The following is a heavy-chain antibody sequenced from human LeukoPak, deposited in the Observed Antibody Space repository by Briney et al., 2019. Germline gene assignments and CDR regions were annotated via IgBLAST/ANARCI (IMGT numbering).Heavy chain of an antibody. V-gene: IGHV4-39*07. CDR3: ARGVGFRGLLVTVTRLRWFDP. J-gene: IGHJ5*02. CDR1: GGSIGSDSYS. Sequence: KPSEPLSLTCSVSGGSIGSDSYSWGWIRQPTGKGLEWIASTYYSGKSYYKVSLKSRVTISIDTSKNQFSLKLSSVTAADTAVYYCARGVGFRGLLVTVTRLRWFDPWGQGTLVTVSS. D-gene: IGHD4-17*01. CDR2: TYYSGKS.